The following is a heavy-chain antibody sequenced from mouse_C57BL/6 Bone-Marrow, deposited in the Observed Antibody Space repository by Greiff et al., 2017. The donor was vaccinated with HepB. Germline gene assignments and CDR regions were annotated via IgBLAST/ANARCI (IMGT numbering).Heavy chain of an antibody. D-gene: IGHD2-4*01. V-gene: IGHV5-17*01. Sequence: EVMLVESGGGLVKPGGSLKLSCAASGFTFSDYGMHWVRQAPEKGLEWVAYISSGSSTIYYADTVKGRFTISRDNAKNTLFLKMTSLRSEDTAMYYCGRREYDYDDYFDYWGQGTTLTVSS. CDR3: GRREYDYDDYFDY. CDR1: GFTFSDYG. CDR2: ISSGSSTI. J-gene: IGHJ2*01.